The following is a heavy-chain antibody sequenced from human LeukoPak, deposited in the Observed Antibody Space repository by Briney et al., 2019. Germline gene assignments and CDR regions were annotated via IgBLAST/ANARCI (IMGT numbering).Heavy chain of an antibody. Sequence: PEAPSLTRMESRGSLRISTYYWGCVRRPRGTGLGWIGSIDYSGSTSYNPSLKSRDTIPVDTSKNQLSLKRSSVTAADTAVYYCAKRSGSYYDIWGQGTLVSVSS. CDR2: IDYSGST. CDR3: AKRSGSYYDI. D-gene: IGHD1-26*01. J-gene: IGHJ4*02. V-gene: IGHV4-39*01. CDR1: RGSLRISTYY.